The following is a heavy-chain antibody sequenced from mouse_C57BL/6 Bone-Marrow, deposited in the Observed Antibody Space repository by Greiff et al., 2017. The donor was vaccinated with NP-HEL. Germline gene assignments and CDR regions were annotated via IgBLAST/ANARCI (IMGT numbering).Heavy chain of an antibody. CDR3: ARPYYGRRGWFAY. D-gene: IGHD1-1*01. V-gene: IGHV1-19*01. CDR2: INPYNGGT. J-gene: IGHJ3*01. CDR1: GYTFTDYY. Sequence: SGPVLVKPGASVKMSCKASGYTFTDYYMNWVKQSHGKSLEWIGVINPYNGGTSYNQKFKGKATLTVDKSSSTAYMELNSLTSEDSAVYYCARPYYGRRGWFAYWGQGTLVTVSA.